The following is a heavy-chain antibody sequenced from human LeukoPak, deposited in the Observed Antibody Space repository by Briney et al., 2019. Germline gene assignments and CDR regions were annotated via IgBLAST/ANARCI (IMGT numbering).Heavy chain of an antibody. Sequence: PGGSLRLSCAASGFTFSSYSMNWVRQAPGKGLEWVSSISSSSSYIYYADSVKGRFTISRDNAKNSLYLQMNSLRAEDTAVYYCARVQGYSSSSGHDAFDIWGQGTMATVSS. CDR1: GFTFSSYS. CDR3: ARVQGYSSSSGHDAFDI. CDR2: ISSSSSYI. V-gene: IGHV3-21*01. J-gene: IGHJ3*02. D-gene: IGHD6-6*01.